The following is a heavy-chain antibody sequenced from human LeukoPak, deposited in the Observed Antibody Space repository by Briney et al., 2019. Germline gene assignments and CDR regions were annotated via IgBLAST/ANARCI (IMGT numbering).Heavy chain of an antibody. CDR2: IYSGGST. V-gene: IGHV3-53*01. D-gene: IGHD3-22*01. CDR3: ARSRLYYDTSGYFTYYFDY. CDR1: GFTVSSND. Sequence: GGSLRLSCAASGFTVSSNDMSWARQAPGKGLEWVSVIYSGGSTYYADSVKGRFTISRDNSKNTLYLQMNSLRVEDTAVYYCARSRLYYDTSGYFTYYFDYWGQGTLVTVSS. J-gene: IGHJ4*02.